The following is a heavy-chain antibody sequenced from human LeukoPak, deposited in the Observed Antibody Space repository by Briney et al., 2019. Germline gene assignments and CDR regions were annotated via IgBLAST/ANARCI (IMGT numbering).Heavy chain of an antibody. V-gene: IGHV3-48*03. Sequence: GGSLRLSCAASGFTFSSYEMNWVRQAPGKGLEWVSYISSSGSTIYYADSVKGRFTISRDNSKNTLYLQMNSLRAEDTAVYYCAKDYRQLAYFDYWGQGTLVTVSS. J-gene: IGHJ4*02. CDR1: GFTFSSYE. CDR3: AKDYRQLAYFDY. CDR2: ISSSGSTI. D-gene: IGHD6-13*01.